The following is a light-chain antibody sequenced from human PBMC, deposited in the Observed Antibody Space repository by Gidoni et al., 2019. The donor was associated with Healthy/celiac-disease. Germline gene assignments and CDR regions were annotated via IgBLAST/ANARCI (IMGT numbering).Light chain of an antibody. J-gene: IGLJ2*01. CDR3: QAWDSSTVV. CDR1: KLGEKY. CDR2: QDS. Sequence: SYELTQPPSVSVSPGQTASITCSGDKLGEKYACWYQQKPGQSPVLVIYQDSKRPSGIPERLSGSNSGNTATLTISGTQAMDEADYDCQAWDSSTVVFGGGTKLTVL. V-gene: IGLV3-1*01.